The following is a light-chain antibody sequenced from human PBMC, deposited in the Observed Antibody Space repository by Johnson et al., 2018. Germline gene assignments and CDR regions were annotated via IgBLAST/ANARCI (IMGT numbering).Light chain of an antibody. CDR2: ENN. CDR3: GTWDSSLSAGKV. Sequence: QSVLTQPPSVSAAPGQKVTISCSGSSSNIGNNYVSWYQQLPGTAPKLLIYENNKRPSGIPDRFSGSKSGTSATLCITGLQTVDEADYYCGTWDSSLSAGKVYGTGTKVTVL. CDR1: SSNIGNNY. J-gene: IGLJ1*01. V-gene: IGLV1-51*02.